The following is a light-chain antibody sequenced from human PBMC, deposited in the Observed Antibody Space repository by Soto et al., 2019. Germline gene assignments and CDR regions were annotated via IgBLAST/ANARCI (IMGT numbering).Light chain of an antibody. CDR1: SSDIGAYNF. Sequence: QSVLTQPASVSGSPGQSITISCTGTSSDIGAYNFVSWYQQHPGKAPKLMLYDVNIRPSGVSNRFSGSKSGNTASLTISGXXXXXXXDYYCTSWTTSTTMIFGGGTKVTVL. V-gene: IGLV2-14*03. J-gene: IGLJ2*01. CDR3: TSWTTSTTMI. CDR2: DVN.